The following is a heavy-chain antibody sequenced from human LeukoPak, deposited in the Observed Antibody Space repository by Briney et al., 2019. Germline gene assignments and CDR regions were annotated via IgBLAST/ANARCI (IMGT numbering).Heavy chain of an antibody. CDR2: ISTSGGST. CDR3: AELGITMIGGV. V-gene: IGHV3-23*01. D-gene: IGHD3-10*02. Sequence: PGGSLRLSCAASEFTFGNYGMTWVRQAPGKGLEWVSSISTSGGSTYYADSVKGRFTISRDNSKNTLYLQMNSLRAEDTAVYYCAELGITMIGGVWGKGTTVTISS. J-gene: IGHJ6*04. CDR1: EFTFGNYG.